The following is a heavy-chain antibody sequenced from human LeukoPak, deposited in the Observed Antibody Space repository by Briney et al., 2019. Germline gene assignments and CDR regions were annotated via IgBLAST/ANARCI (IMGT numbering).Heavy chain of an antibody. CDR1: GFTFSSYA. J-gene: IGHJ6*04. CDR2: ISGSGGST. D-gene: IGHD2-2*01. CDR3: ARRVVPATMDV. Sequence: GGSLGLSCAASGFTFSSYAMSWVPQAPGKGLEWVSAISGSGGSTYYADSVKGRFTISRDNSKNTLYLQMNSLRAEDTAVYYCARRVVPATMDVWGKGTTVTVSS. V-gene: IGHV3-23*01.